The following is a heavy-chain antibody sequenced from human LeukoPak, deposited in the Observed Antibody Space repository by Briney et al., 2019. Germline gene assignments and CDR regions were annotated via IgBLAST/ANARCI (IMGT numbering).Heavy chain of an antibody. Sequence: GGSLRLSCAGSGYSFDEYAMHWVRQAPGKGLEWVSGINWKSDKIGYADSVKGRFTISRDNSKNSQYLQMNSLRVEDTALYYCAKDRYCTSSSCPIDYWGQGTMVTVSS. J-gene: IGHJ4*02. D-gene: IGHD2-2*01. CDR1: GYSFDEYA. V-gene: IGHV3-9*01. CDR2: INWKSDKI. CDR3: AKDRYCTSSSCPIDY.